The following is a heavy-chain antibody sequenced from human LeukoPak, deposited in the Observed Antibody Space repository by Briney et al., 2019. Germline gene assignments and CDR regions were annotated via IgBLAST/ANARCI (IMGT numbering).Heavy chain of an antibody. D-gene: IGHD6-19*01. J-gene: IGHJ4*02. Sequence: GESPKISCKGSGDSSTGYWIGWVRQMPGKSLEWMFIIYPVDSDTRYSPSFQGQVTISADKSINTAHLQWSSLKASDTATYYCARLTGYSSGRYIDYWGQGTLVTVSS. CDR1: GDSSTGYW. V-gene: IGHV5-51*01. CDR3: ARLTGYSSGRYIDY. CDR2: IYPVDSDT.